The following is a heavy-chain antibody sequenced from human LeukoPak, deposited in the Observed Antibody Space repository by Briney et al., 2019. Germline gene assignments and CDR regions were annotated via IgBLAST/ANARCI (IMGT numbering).Heavy chain of an antibody. V-gene: IGHV3-23*01. CDR2: ISASGDIT. CDR3: AKAYSSGYYPYDY. Sequence: GGSLRLSCAASGLTIDIHAMTWVRQAQGQGLERVSTISASGDITHFADSVRGRFIISRDNSRNTLYLQMKNLRAEDTAIYYCAKAYSSGYYPYDYWGQGALVSVSS. D-gene: IGHD6-19*01. CDR1: GLTIDIHA. J-gene: IGHJ4*02.